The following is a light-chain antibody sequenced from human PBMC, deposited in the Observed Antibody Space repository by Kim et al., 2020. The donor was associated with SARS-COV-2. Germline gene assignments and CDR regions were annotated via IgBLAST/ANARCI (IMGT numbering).Light chain of an antibody. Sequence: VALGQTVRITCQGDSLRSYYATWYQQKPGQAPILVIYGKNNRPSGIPDRFSGSSSGNTASLTITGAQAGDEADYYCNSRDSNDNVVFGGGTQLTV. CDR3: NSRDSNDNVV. CDR1: SLRSYY. V-gene: IGLV3-19*01. J-gene: IGLJ2*01. CDR2: GKN.